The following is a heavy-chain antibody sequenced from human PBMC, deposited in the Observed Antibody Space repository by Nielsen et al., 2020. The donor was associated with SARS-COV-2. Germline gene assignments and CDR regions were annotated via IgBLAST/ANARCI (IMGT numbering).Heavy chain of an antibody. J-gene: IGHJ3*02. CDR2: IWYDGSNK. V-gene: IGHV3-33*06. Sequence: LSLTCAASGFTFSSYGMHWVRQAPGKGLEWVAVIWYDGSNKYYADSVKGRFTISRDNSKNTLYLQMNSLRAEDTAVYYCAKEISSGSLGDAFDIWGQGTMVTVSS. D-gene: IGHD6-19*01. CDR3: AKEISSGSLGDAFDI. CDR1: GFTFSSYG.